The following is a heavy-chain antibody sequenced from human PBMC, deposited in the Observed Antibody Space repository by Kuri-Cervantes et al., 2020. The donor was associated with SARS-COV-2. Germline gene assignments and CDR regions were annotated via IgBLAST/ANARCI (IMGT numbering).Heavy chain of an antibody. D-gene: IGHD6-13*01. V-gene: IGHV4-4*07. CDR3: ARCRRIAAASRWFDP. Sequence: SETLSLTCAVSGGSISSYYWSWIRQPAGKGLEWIGRIYTSGSTNYNPSLKSRVTISVDTSKNPFSLKLSSVTAADTAVYYCARCRRIAAASRWFDPWGQGTMVTVSS. CDR1: GGSISSYY. J-gene: IGHJ5*02. CDR2: IYTSGST.